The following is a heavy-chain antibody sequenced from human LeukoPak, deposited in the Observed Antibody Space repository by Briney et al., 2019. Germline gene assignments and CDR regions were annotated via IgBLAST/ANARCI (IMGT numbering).Heavy chain of an antibody. CDR1: GDSVSSNSAA. Sequence: SQTLSLTCAISGDSVSSNSAAWNWIRQSPSRGLEWLGRTYYRSKWYNDYAVSVKSRITINPDTSKNQFSLQLNSVTPEDTAVYYCARLVTMVRGPYVYYYYGMDVWGKGPRSPSPQ. J-gene: IGHJ6*01. D-gene: IGHD3-10*01. CDR3: ARLVTMVRGPYVYYYYGMDV. CDR2: TYYRSKWYN. V-gene: IGHV6-1*01.